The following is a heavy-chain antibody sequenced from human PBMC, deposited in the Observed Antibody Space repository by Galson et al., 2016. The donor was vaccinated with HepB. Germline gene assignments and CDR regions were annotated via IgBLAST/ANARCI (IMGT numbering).Heavy chain of an antibody. J-gene: IGHJ4*02. CDR2: IYYTGNT. CDR1: GDSISSSSHF. Sequence: ETLSLTCNVSGDSISSSSHFWGWIRQSPGKGLEWIGRIYYTGNTYYNPSLNSRVTISVETSTNQFSLKLTSVTAADTTVYYCARQVGSNWYFDYWGQGTLVTVSS. D-gene: IGHD1-26*01. V-gene: IGHV4-39*01. CDR3: ARQVGSNWYFDY.